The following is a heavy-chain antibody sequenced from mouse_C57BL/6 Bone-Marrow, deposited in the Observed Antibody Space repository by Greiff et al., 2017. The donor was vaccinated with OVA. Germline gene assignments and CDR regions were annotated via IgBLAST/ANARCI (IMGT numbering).Heavy chain of an antibody. D-gene: IGHD1-1*01. CDR2: ISSGSSTI. V-gene: IGHV5-17*01. Sequence: EVQLQESGGGLVKPGGSLKLSCAASGFTFSDYGMHWVRQAPEKGLEWVAYISSGSSTIYYADTVKGRFTISRDNAKNTLFLQMTSLRSEDTAMYYCARIYYYGSSPYYYAMDYWGQGTSVTVSS. CDR3: ARIYYYGSSPYYYAMDY. CDR1: GFTFSDYG. J-gene: IGHJ4*01.